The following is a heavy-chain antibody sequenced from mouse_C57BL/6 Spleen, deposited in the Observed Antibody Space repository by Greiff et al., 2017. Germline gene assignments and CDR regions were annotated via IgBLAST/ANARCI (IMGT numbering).Heavy chain of an antibody. D-gene: IGHD3-2*02. J-gene: IGHJ2*01. Sequence: VQLQQPGAELVKPGASVKLSCKASGYTFTSYWMHWVKQRPGQGLEWIGMIHPNSGSTNYNEKFKSKATLTVDKSSSTAYMQLSSLTSEDSAVYYCARQLRLLYYFDYWGQGTTLTVSS. CDR2: IHPNSGST. CDR3: ARQLRLLYYFDY. CDR1: GYTFTSYW. V-gene: IGHV1-64*01.